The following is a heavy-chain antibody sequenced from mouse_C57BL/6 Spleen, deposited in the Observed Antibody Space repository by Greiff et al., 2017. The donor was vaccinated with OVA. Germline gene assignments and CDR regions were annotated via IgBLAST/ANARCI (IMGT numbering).Heavy chain of an antibody. Sequence: VQLQQPGAELVRPGSSVKLSCTASGYTFTSYWMHWVKQRPIQGLEWIGNIDPSDSETHYNQKFKDKATLTVDKSSSTAYMQLSSLTSEDSAVYYCASGSSGYGYFDDWGQGTTLTVSS. J-gene: IGHJ2*01. CDR1: GYTFTSYW. CDR3: ASGSSGYGYFDD. CDR2: IDPSDSET. V-gene: IGHV1-52*01. D-gene: IGHD3-2*02.